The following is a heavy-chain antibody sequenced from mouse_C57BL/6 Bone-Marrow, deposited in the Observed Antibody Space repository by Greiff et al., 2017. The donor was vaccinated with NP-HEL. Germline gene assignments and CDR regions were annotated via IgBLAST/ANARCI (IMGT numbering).Heavy chain of an antibody. CDR2: IYPRDGST. J-gene: IGHJ3*01. V-gene: IGHV1-81*01. CDR1: GYTFTSYG. D-gene: IGHD2-3*01. CDR3: ARCDGYYGGRFAY. Sequence: QVQLQQSGAELARPGASVKLSCKASGYTFTSYGISWVKQRTGQGLEWIGEIYPRDGSTKYNEKFKGKATLTADKSSSTAYMQLNSLTSEDSAVYFCARCDGYYGGRFAYWGQGTLVTVSA.